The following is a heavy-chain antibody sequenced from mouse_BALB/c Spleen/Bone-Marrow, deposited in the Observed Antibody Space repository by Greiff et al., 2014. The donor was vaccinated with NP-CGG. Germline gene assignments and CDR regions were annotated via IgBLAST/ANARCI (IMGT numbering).Heavy chain of an antibody. CDR1: GYAFTNYL. CDR2: INPGSGGT. J-gene: IGHJ2*01. CDR3: SRQTATFFDY. Sequence: QVQLQQSGAELVRPGTSAKVSCKASGYAFTNYLIEWVKQRPGQGLEWIGVINPGSGGTNCNEKFKDKATLTADESSSTAYMQLSSLTSDDSAVYFCSRQTATFFDYWGQGTTLTVSS. V-gene: IGHV1-54*03. D-gene: IGHD1-2*01.